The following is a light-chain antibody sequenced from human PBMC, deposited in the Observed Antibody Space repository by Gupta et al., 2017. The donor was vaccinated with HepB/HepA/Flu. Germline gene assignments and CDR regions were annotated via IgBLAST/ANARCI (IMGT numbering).Light chain of an antibody. CDR2: GNS. V-gene: IGLV1-40*01. Sequence: QSVLTQPPSVSGAPGQRVTISCTGSSSNIGAGYDVHWYQQHPGTAPKLLIYGNSNRPSGVPDRFSGSKSGTSASLAITGLQAEDETDYYCQSYDSSRSGEVFGGGTKLTVL. CDR1: SSNIGAGYD. CDR3: QSYDSSRSGEV. J-gene: IGLJ2*01.